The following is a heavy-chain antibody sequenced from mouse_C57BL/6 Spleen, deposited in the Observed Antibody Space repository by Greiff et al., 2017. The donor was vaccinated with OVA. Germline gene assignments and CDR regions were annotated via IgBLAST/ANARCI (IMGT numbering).Heavy chain of an antibody. J-gene: IGHJ2*01. V-gene: IGHV1-69*01. CDR1: GYTFTSYW. CDR3: ARRSFDY. Sequence: VQLQQSGAELVMPGASVKLSCKASGYTFTSYWMHWVKQRPGQGLEWIGEIDPSDSYTNYNQKFKGQSTLTVDNSSSTAYMQLSSLTSEDSAVYYCARRSFDYWGQGTTLTVSS. CDR2: IDPSDSYT.